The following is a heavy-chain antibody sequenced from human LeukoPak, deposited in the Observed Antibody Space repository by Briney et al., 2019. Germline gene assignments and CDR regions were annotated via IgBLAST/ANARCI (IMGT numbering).Heavy chain of an antibody. CDR2: INHSGST. V-gene: IGHV4-34*01. CDR1: GGSFSGYY. CDR3: AREWWYYYDSSGLYYFDY. D-gene: IGHD3-22*01. J-gene: IGHJ4*02. Sequence: SETLSLTCAVYGGSFSGYYWSWIRQPPGKGLEWTGEINHSGSTNYNPSLKSRVTISVDTSKNQFSLKLSSVTAADTAVYYCAREWWYYYDSSGLYYFDYWGQGTLVTVSS.